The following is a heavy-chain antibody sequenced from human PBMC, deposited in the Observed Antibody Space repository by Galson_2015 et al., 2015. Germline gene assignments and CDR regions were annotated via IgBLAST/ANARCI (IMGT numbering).Heavy chain of an antibody. CDR2: ISAYNGNT. CDR1: GYTFTSYG. Sequence: SVKVSCKASGYTFTSYGISWVRQAPGQGLEWMGWISAYNGNTNYAQKLQGRVTMTTDTSTSTAYMELRSLRSDDTAVYYCARVPYYDFWSGGFGPWGQGTLVTVSS. CDR3: ARVPYYDFWSGGFGP. J-gene: IGHJ5*02. D-gene: IGHD3-3*01. V-gene: IGHV1-18*01.